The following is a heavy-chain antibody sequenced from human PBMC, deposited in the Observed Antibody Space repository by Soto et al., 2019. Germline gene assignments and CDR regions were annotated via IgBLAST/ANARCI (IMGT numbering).Heavy chain of an antibody. Sequence: ASVKVSCKASGGTFSSYAISWVRQAPGQGLEWMGGIIPIFGTANYAQKFQGRVTITADKSTSTAYMELSSPRSEDTAVYYCARGLGYYYDSSGSLDAFDIWGQGTMVTVSS. J-gene: IGHJ3*02. CDR1: GGTFSSYA. V-gene: IGHV1-69*06. CDR2: IIPIFGTA. CDR3: ARGLGYYYDSSGSLDAFDI. D-gene: IGHD3-22*01.